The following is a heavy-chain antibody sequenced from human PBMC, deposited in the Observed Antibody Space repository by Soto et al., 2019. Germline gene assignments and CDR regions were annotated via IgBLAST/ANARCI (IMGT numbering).Heavy chain of an antibody. D-gene: IGHD3-10*01. CDR2: INAGNGNT. V-gene: IGHV1-3*01. J-gene: IGHJ6*03. CDR3: ARDWGVRGDKGSYYYYYMDV. Sequence: QVQLVQSGAEVKKPGASVKVSCKASGYTFTSYAMHWVRQAPGQRLEWMGWINAGNGNTKYSQKFQGRVTITRDTSASTAYMELSSLRSEDTAVYYCARDWGVRGDKGSYYYYYMDVWGKGTTVTVSS. CDR1: GYTFTSYA.